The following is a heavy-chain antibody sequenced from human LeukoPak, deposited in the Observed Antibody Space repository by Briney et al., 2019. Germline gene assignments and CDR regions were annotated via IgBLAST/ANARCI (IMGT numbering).Heavy chain of an antibody. D-gene: IGHD5-24*01. CDR2: IYGGGNI. J-gene: IGHJ4*02. V-gene: IGHV3-53*01. CDR1: GFTVSSNY. Sequence: GGSLRLSCAASGFTVSSNYMNWVRQAPGKGLEWVSVIYGGGNIYYADSVKGRFTISRDNSKNTLYLQMNSLRAEDTAVYYCARGAGYNYPYYSDYWGQGTLVTVSS. CDR3: ARGAGYNYPYYSDY.